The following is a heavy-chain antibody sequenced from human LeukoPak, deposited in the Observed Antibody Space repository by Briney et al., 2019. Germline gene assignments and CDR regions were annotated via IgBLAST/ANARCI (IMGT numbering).Heavy chain of an antibody. CDR1: GGSISSYY. J-gene: IGHJ4*02. CDR3: AREIQLWPDL. CDR2: IYYSGST. V-gene: IGHV4-59*01. Sequence: PSETLSLTCTVSGGSISSYYWSWIRQPPGKGLEWIGYIYYSGSTNYNPSLKSRVTVSVDTSKNQFSLKLSSVTAADTAVYYCAREIQLWPDLWGQGTLVTVSS. D-gene: IGHD5-18*01.